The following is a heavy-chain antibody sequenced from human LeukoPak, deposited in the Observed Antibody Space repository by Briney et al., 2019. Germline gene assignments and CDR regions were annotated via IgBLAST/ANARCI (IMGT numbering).Heavy chain of an antibody. CDR3: ARRAGGSPFDI. CDR2: IYYSGST. CDR1: GGSISTGGYY. D-gene: IGHD3-10*01. J-gene: IGHJ3*02. Sequence: PSETLSLTCTVSGGSISTGGYYWSWIRQHPGKGLEWIAYIYYSGSTYYNPSLKSRVTISVDTSKNQFSLKLSSVTAADTAVYYCARRAGGSPFDIWGQGTMVTVSS. V-gene: IGHV4-31*03.